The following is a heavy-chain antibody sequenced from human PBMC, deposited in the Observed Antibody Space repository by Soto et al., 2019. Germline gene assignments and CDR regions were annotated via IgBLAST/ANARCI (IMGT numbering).Heavy chain of an antibody. J-gene: IGHJ5*02. D-gene: IGHD1-7*01. CDR3: GRESGETWDYEAS. CDR1: GGSLSSYR. Sequence: ETLSLTCTVSGGSLSSYRWSWTRQPAGKGLEWIGRLNTYGNTHYNPSLKSRVTVSVDTSRNQFFLTLRSVTAADSAVYHCGRESGETWDYEASWGQGTPVTVSS. V-gene: IGHV4-4*07. CDR2: LNTYGNT.